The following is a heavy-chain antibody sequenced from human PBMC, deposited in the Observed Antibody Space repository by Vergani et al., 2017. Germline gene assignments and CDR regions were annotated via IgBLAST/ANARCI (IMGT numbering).Heavy chain of an antibody. CDR1: GGSISSSSYY. V-gene: IGHV4-61*01. Sequence: QLQLQESGPGLVKPSETLSLTCTVSGGSISSSSYYWSWIRQPPGKGLEWIGDIYYSGSTNYNPSLKGRVTITVDTSKHQFSLKLSSVTAADTAVYYCARDPSDQFHXFDPGGQGTLVTVSS. D-gene: IGHD2-21*01. CDR2: IYYSGST. CDR3: ARDPSDQFHXFDP. J-gene: IGHJ5*02.